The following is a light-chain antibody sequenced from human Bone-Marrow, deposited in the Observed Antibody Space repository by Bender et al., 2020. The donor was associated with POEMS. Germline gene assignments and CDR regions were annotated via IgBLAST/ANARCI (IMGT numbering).Light chain of an antibody. J-gene: IGLJ7*01. V-gene: IGLV1-36*01. CDR2: YDA. Sequence: QSVVTQPPSLSEAPRQRVTIPCSGSSSNIGNHGAKCYQQPPGEAPKLLIYYDALLTPGVSDRFSASKSGTSSSLGISEIQSEDEALYYCSAWDESLSDWLVGGGT. CDR1: SSNIGNHG. CDR3: SAWDESLSDWL.